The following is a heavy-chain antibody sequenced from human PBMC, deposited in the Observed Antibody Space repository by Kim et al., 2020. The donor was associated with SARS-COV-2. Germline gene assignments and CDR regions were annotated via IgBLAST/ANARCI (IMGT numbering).Heavy chain of an antibody. V-gene: IGHV1-2*04. CDR1: GYTFTGYY. Sequence: ASVKVSCKASGYTFTGYYMHWVRQAPGQGLEWMGWINPNSGGTNYAQKFQGWVTMTRDTSISTAYMELSRLRSDDTAVYYCARGNRGDYPGRYWYFDLWGRGTLVTVSS. CDR3: ARGNRGDYPGRYWYFDL. J-gene: IGHJ2*01. CDR2: INPNSGGT. D-gene: IGHD4-17*01.